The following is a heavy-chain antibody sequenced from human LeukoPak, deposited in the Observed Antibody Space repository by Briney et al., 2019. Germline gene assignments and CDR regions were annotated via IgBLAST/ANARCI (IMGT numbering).Heavy chain of an antibody. CDR2: LSSSSSYI. D-gene: IGHD3-10*01. CDR3: ARDSGREVLLWFGELTHYYYGMDV. Sequence: PGGSLRLSCAASGFTFSSYSMNWVRHAPGKGLEWVSSLSSSSSYIYYADSVKGRFTISRDNAKNSLYLQMNSLRAEDTAVYYCARDSGREVLLWFGELTHYYYGMDVWGKGTTVTVSS. CDR1: GFTFSSYS. J-gene: IGHJ6*04. V-gene: IGHV3-21*01.